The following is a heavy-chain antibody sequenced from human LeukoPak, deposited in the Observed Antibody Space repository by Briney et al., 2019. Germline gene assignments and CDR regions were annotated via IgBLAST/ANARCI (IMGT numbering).Heavy chain of an antibody. J-gene: IGHJ4*03. CDR2: IIPIFGTA. Sequence: GASVKVSCKASGGTFSSYAISWVRQAPGQGLEWMGGIIPIFGTANYAQKFQGRVTITADESTSTAYMELSSLRSEDTAVYYCAADRTGTGDRSLGDYWGQGTTVTVSS. CDR3: AADRTGTGDRSLGDY. CDR1: GGTFSSYA. V-gene: IGHV1-69*13. D-gene: IGHD7-27*01.